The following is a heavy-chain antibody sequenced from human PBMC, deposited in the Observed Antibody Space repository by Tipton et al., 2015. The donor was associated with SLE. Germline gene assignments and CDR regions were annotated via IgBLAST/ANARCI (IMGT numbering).Heavy chain of an antibody. CDR3: ATSVVTHYYYGMDV. CDR1: GGSISSYY. CDR2: IYNSGTT. J-gene: IGHJ6*02. D-gene: IGHD4-23*01. V-gene: IGHV4-59*01. Sequence: TLSLTCTVSGGSISSYYWSWIRQPPGKGLEWIGFIYNSGTTKYNPSLKSRVSISVDTSRNQFSLRLSSVTAADTAVYYCATSVVTHYYYGMDVWGQGTTVTVSS.